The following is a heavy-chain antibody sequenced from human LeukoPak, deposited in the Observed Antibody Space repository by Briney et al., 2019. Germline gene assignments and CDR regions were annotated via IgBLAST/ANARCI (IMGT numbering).Heavy chain of an antibody. V-gene: IGHV3-23*01. CDR3: AKGGRSSYDYVWGSYRGGGTDY. J-gene: IGHJ4*02. Sequence: GGSLRLSCTASGFTFSSYAMSWVRQAPGKGLEWVSAISGSGGSTYYADSVKGRFTISRDNSKNTLYLQMNSLRAEDTAVYYCAKGGRSSYDYVWGSYRGGGTDYWGQGTLVTVSS. CDR1: GFTFSSYA. CDR2: ISGSGGST. D-gene: IGHD3-16*02.